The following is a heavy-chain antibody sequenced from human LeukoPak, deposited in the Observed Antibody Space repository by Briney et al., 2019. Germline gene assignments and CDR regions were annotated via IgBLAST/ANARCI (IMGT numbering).Heavy chain of an antibody. J-gene: IGHJ3*02. D-gene: IGHD3-22*01. CDR1: GFTFDDYA. V-gene: IGHV3-9*01. Sequence: SLRLSCAASGFTFDDYAMHWVRQAPGKGLEWVPGISWNSGSIGYADSVKGRFTISRDNAKNSLYLQMNSLRAEDTALYYCAKDSYYDSSVNAFDIWGQGTMVTVSS. CDR3: AKDSYYDSSVNAFDI. CDR2: ISWNSGSI.